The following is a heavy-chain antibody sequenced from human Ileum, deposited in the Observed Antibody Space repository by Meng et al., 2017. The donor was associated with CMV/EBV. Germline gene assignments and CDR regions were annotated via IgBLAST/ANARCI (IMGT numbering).Heavy chain of an antibody. CDR1: GYSFTDYY. J-gene: IGHJ4*02. D-gene: IGHD5-18*01. CDR3: ARVAGTTMATRCDY. CDR2: INANSGST. V-gene: IGHV1-2*02. Sequence: ASVKVSCKASGYSFTDYYLNWVRQAPGQGPEWMGWINANSGSTGYAQRFQGRVTMYRDTSINTAYMELSRLRSDDTAVYYCARVAGTTMATRCDYWGQGALVTVSS.